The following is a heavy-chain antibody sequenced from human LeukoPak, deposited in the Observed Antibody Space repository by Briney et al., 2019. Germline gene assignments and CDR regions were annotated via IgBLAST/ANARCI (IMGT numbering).Heavy chain of an antibody. CDR2: IYYSGST. V-gene: IGHV4-30-4*02. J-gene: IGHJ4*02. CDR3: AGTYSSSWYVDY. D-gene: IGHD6-13*01. CDR1: GGSISSGDYY. Sequence: ASETLSLTCTVSGGSISSGDYYWSWIRQPPGKGLEWIGYIYYSGSTYYNPSLKSRVTISVDTSKNQFSLKLSSVTAADTAVYYCAGTYSSSWYVDYWGQGTLVTVSS.